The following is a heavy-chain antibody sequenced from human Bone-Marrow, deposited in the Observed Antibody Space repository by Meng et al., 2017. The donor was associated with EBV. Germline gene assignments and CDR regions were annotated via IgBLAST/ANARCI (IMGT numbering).Heavy chain of an antibody. CDR3: ARPFPSWQSPRLDPFGA. V-gene: IGHV4-39*01. CDR1: GDSISSFYY. D-gene: IGHD6-19*01. Sequence: EPRPGKVNPSETLSLTCTVSGDSISSFYYWGWIRQPPGRGLEWIGSVHYTGSTYYSPSLKSRVTVSVDTSKNQFSLRLTSVTAADTAVYYCARPFPSWQSPRLDPFGAWGQGTLVTVSS. CDR2: VHYTGST. J-gene: IGHJ5*02.